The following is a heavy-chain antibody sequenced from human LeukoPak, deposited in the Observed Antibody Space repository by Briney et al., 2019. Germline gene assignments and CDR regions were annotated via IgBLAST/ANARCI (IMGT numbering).Heavy chain of an antibody. J-gene: IGHJ4*02. D-gene: IGHD3-9*01. Sequence: GASVKVSCKASGYTFTDYFLHWVRQAPGQGLEWMGWINPNSGGTNYAQKFQGRVTMTRDASISTAYMELSRLRSDDTAVYYCARDFRYADLDYWGQGTLVTVSS. CDR1: GYTFTDYF. V-gene: IGHV1-2*02. CDR2: INPNSGGT. CDR3: ARDFRYADLDY.